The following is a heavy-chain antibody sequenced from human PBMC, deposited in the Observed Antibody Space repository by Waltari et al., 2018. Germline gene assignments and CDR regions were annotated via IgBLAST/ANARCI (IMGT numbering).Heavy chain of an antibody. V-gene: IGHV4-4*07. Sequence: QVQLQESGPGLVQASETLSLTCTVSGYSISSYYWSWIRQPAGKGLEWIGRIYTSGSSYYNPSLKSRVTMSVDTSKNQFSLKLSSVTAADTAVYYCARDRRAVAPRNYFDYWGQGTLVTVSS. CDR2: IYTSGSS. CDR3: ARDRRAVAPRNYFDY. D-gene: IGHD6-19*01. CDR1: GYSISSYY. J-gene: IGHJ4*02.